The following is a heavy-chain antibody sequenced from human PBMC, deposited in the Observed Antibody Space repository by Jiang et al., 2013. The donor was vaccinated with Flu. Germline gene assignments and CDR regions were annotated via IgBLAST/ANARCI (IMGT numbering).Heavy chain of an antibody. CDR1: GFSLSASGVG. J-gene: IGHJ3*01. Sequence: KPTQTLTLTCTFSGFSLSASGVGMGWMRQPPGKALEWLALIYGDDDKFYSPSFKDRLIIIKDTSKNQVVLTMTNMDPLDTATFYCAHVQMARIGNAFDAWGQGTKVTVSP. D-gene: IGHD5-24*01. CDR3: AHVQMARIGNAFDA. CDR2: IYGDDDK. V-gene: IGHV2-5*02.